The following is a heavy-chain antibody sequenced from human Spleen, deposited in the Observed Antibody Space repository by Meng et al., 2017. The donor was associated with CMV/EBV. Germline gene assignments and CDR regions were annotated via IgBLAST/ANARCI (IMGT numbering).Heavy chain of an antibody. V-gene: IGHV3-11*01. D-gene: IGHD1-1*01. J-gene: IGHJ6*02. CDR2: ISSSGSTI. Sequence: GESLKISCAASGFSFSDYYMNWIRQAPGKGLEWVSYISSSGSTIYYADSVKGRFTISRDNAKNSLYLQMNSLRAEDTAVYYCTTDKRIPVWGQGTTVTISS. CDR1: GFSFSDYY. CDR3: TTDKRIPV.